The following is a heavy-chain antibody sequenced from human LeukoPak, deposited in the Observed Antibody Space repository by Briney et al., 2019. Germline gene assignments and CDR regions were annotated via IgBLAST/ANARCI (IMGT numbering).Heavy chain of an antibody. D-gene: IGHD3-10*01. Sequence: GGSLRLSCAASGFTLSDYYMNWIRQAPGKGLEWVSYISGSSLHTNHADSVKGRFTISRDNAKKSLYLQMNSLRAEDTAVYYCASRGFYGSLDVWGQGTTVTVSS. J-gene: IGHJ6*02. CDR1: GFTLSDYY. CDR3: ASRGFYGSLDV. V-gene: IGHV3-11*03. CDR2: ISGSSLHT.